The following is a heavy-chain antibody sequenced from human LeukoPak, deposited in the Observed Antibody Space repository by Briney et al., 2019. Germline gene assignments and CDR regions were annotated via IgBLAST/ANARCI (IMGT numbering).Heavy chain of an antibody. Sequence: TSQTLSLTCTVSGRSISSYYWSWIRQPPGKGLEWVGDIYYSGSTNYNPSLNSRVTISVDTSKNQFSQKGSSVTAADTAVYYCASRRYSSGWYVYWGQGTLVTVSS. CDR1: GRSISSYY. V-gene: IGHV4-59*01. CDR3: ASRRYSSGWYVY. D-gene: IGHD6-19*01. CDR2: IYYSGST. J-gene: IGHJ4*02.